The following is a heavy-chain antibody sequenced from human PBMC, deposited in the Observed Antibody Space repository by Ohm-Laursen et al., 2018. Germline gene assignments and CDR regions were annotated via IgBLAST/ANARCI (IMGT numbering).Heavy chain of an antibody. D-gene: IGHD6-13*01. CDR3: GVTVSPAALSEVDY. V-gene: IGHV3-11*01. J-gene: IGHJ4*02. Sequence: GSLRLSCAASEFTFSDYYMSWIRQAPGKGLEWVSYISSSGGTMYYADSVKGRFTISRDNAKTLLYLQMNSLRAEDTAVYYCGVTVSPAALSEVDYWGQGTLVTVSS. CDR2: ISSSGGTM. CDR1: EFTFSDYY.